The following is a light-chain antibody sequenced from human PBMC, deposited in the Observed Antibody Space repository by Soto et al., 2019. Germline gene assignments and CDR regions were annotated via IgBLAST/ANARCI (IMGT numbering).Light chain of an antibody. CDR1: QYINTR. CDR2: QTS. V-gene: IGKV3-20*01. CDR3: QQYGSSAPIT. Sequence: EIVLPQSPATLSSFPGDSFTLSCRASQYINTRLAWYQHRPGQAPRLLIYQTSIRAAGIPDRFSGSGSETDFTLTIRRLEPEDFALYYCQQYGSSAPITVGQGKRLEIK. J-gene: IGKJ5*01.